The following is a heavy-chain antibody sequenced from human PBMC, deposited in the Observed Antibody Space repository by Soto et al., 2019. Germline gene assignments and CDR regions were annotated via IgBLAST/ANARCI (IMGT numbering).Heavy chain of an antibody. CDR2: INPNSGGT. D-gene: IGHD5-18*01. J-gene: IGHJ4*02. CDR3: GKDFDLDGYSYYIDH. Sequence: ASVKFSCKASGYTFTGYYMHWVRQAPGQGLEWMGWINPNSGGTNYAQKFQGRVTMTRDTSISTAYMELSRLRSDDTAVYYCGKDFDLDGYSYYIDHWGQGTLVTVSS. V-gene: IGHV1-2*02. CDR1: GYTFTGYY.